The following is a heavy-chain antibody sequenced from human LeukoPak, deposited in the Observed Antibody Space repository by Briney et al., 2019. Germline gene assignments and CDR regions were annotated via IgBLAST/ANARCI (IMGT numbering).Heavy chain of an antibody. CDR3: TRSDGYGLVGI. J-gene: IGHJ3*01. CDR1: GGSLSSYF. D-gene: IGHD3-10*01. V-gene: IGHV4-59*12. Sequence: SETLSLTCTVSGGSLSSYFWTWIRQPPGKGLEWIGYIYYSGTTNYNPSLKSRGIILIDTSKNHFSLTLSSVTAADTAVYYCTRSDGYGLVGIWGQGTMVTVSS. CDR2: IYYSGTT.